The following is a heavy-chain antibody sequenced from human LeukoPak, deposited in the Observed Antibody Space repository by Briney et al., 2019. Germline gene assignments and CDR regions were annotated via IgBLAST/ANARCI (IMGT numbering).Heavy chain of an antibody. J-gene: IGHJ6*02. CDR2: IIPIFGTA. Sequence: SVKVSCKASGGTFSSYAISWVRQAPGQGLEWMGGIIPIFGTANYAQKFQGRVTITADESTSTAYMELSNLRSEDTAVYYCARDPRDIVVVLAAKNYYYYYGMDVWGQGTTVTVSS. CDR1: GGTFSSYA. D-gene: IGHD2-2*01. CDR3: ARDPRDIVVVLAAKNYYYYYGMDV. V-gene: IGHV1-69*01.